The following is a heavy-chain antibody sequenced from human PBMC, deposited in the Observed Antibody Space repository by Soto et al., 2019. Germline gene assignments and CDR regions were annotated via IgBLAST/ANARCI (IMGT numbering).Heavy chain of an antibody. D-gene: IGHD1-7*01. CDR2: ISYDGSNK. CDR1: GFTFSSYG. V-gene: IGHV3-30*18. J-gene: IGHJ6*02. CDR3: AKEGPEIKWVLELTYGMDV. Sequence: QVQLVESGGGVVQPGRSLRLSCAASGFTFSSYGMHWVRQAPGKGLEWVAVISYDGSNKYYADSVKGRFTISRDNSKNTLYLQMNSLRAEDTAVYYCAKEGPEIKWVLELTYGMDVWGQGTTVTVSS.